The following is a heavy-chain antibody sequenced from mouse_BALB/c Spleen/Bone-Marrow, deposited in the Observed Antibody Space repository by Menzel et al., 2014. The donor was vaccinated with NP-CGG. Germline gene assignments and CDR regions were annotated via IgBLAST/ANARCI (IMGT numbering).Heavy chain of an antibody. V-gene: IGHV1-14*01. CDR1: GYTFTSYV. J-gene: IGHJ2*01. Sequence: ESGPELVKPGASVKMFCKASGYTFTSYVMHWVKQKPGQGLEWIGYINPYNDGTKYNEKFKGKATLTSDKSSSTDYMELSSLTSEDSAVYYCARLDQKYEGYWGQGTTLTVSS. CDR3: ARLDQKYEGY. CDR2: INPYNDGT. D-gene: IGHD5-1-1*01.